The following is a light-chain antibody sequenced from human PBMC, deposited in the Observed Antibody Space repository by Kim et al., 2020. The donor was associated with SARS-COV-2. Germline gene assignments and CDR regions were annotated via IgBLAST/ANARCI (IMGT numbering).Light chain of an antibody. CDR1: QSISGNN. CDR2: GAS. J-gene: IGKJ2*01. V-gene: IGKV3-20*01. Sequence: EIVLTQSPGTLSLSPGERATLSCRASQSISGNNLAWYQQNPGQAPRLLIYGASGRATGIPDRFSDSGSGTDFTLTISRLEPEDFAVYYCQQFGTSPYTFGQGTKLEIK. CDR3: QQFGTSPYT.